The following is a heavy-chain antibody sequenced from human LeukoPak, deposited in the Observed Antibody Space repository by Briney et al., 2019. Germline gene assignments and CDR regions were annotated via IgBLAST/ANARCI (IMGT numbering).Heavy chain of an antibody. D-gene: IGHD6-13*01. Sequence: SETLSLTCAVSGYSISSGYYWGWIRQPPGKGLEWIGSIYHSGSTLYNPSLKGRVTISVDTSKTQFSLNLSSVTAADTAVYYCARDTGSSSGGGSGMDVWGKGTTVTVSS. CDR2: IYHSGST. CDR1: GYSISSGYY. J-gene: IGHJ6*04. V-gene: IGHV4-38-2*02. CDR3: ARDTGSSSGGGSGMDV.